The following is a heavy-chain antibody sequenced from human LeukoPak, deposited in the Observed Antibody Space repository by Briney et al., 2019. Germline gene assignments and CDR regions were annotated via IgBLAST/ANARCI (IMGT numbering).Heavy chain of an antibody. Sequence: ASVKVSCKVSGYTLTELSMHWVRQAPGKGLEWMGGFDPEDGETIYAQKFQGRVTMTEDTSTDTAYMELSSLRSEDTAVYYCARAKNNWNYRSYFDPWGQGTLVTVSS. CDR3: ARAKNNWNYRSYFDP. V-gene: IGHV1-24*01. D-gene: IGHD1-7*01. CDR1: GYTLTELS. CDR2: FDPEDGET. J-gene: IGHJ5*02.